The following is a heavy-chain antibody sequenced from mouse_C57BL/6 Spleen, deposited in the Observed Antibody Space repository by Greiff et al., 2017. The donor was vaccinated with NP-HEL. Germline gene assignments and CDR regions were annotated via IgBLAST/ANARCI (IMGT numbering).Heavy chain of an antibody. CDR3: VGSSYVPYWYFDV. D-gene: IGHD1-1*01. CDR2: IRSKSNNYAT. V-gene: IGHV10-1*01. CDR1: GFSFNTYA. Sequence: EVKLVESGGGLVQPKGSLKLSCAASGFSFNTYAMNWVRQAPGKGLEWVARIRSKSNNYATYYADSVKDRFTISRDDSESMLYLQMNNLKTEDTAMYYCVGSSYVPYWYFDVWGTGTTVTVSS. J-gene: IGHJ1*03.